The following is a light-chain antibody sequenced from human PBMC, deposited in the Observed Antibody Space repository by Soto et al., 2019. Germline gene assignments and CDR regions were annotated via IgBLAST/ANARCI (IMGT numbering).Light chain of an antibody. V-gene: IGKV1-27*01. Sequence: DIQMTQSPTSLSASVGDRVTITCRASQDIRNFVAWYQQKPGKAPKLLIYAASTLQSGVPSRFSGSGSGTDFTLTINSLQSEDVSTYSCQKYSIVPVFGPGTKVEIK. CDR2: AAS. CDR3: QKYSIVPV. CDR1: QDIRNF. J-gene: IGKJ3*01.